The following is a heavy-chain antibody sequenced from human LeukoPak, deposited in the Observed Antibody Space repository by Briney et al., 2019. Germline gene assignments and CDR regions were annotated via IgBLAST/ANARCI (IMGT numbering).Heavy chain of an antibody. CDR3: ARGLQLRGRKGFDY. CDR2: INHSGST. D-gene: IGHD4-11*01. V-gene: IGHV4-39*07. CDR1: GGSISSSSYY. J-gene: IGHJ4*02. Sequence: SETLSLTCTVSGGSISSSSYYWGWIRQPPGKGLEWIGEINHSGSTNYNPSLKSRVTISVDTSKNQFSLKLSSVTAADTAVYYCARGLQLRGRKGFDYWGQGTLVTVSS.